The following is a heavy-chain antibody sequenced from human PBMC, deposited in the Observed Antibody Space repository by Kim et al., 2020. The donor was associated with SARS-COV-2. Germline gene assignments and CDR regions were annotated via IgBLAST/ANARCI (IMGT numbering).Heavy chain of an antibody. D-gene: IGHD3-10*01. V-gene: IGHV1-3*01. CDR1: GYAFTSYA. Sequence: ASVKVSCKASGYAFTSYAVHWLRQAPGKRLEWMGWINAGNGNTKYSQKLQDRVTLTRDTSASTAYMELSSLTSEDTAIYYCALHYYGSGFDFWGQGALVTVSS. J-gene: IGHJ4*02. CDR3: ALHYYGSGFDF. CDR2: INAGNGNT.